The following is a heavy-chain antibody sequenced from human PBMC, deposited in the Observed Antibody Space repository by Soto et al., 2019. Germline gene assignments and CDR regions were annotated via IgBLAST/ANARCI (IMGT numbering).Heavy chain of an antibody. CDR1: GYTFTSYG. D-gene: IGHD6-19*01. CDR3: ASDQTRAGAGSRWFDT. J-gene: IGHJ5*02. Sequence: ASVKVSCKASGYTFTSYGISWVRQAPGQGLEWMGWISAYNGNTNYAQKLQGRVTMTTDTSTSTAYMELRSLRSDDTAVYYCASDQTRAGAGSRWFDTWGQGTLVTVSS. V-gene: IGHV1-18*01. CDR2: ISAYNGNT.